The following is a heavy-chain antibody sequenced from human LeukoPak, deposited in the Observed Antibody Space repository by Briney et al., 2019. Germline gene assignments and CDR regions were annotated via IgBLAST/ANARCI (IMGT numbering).Heavy chain of an antibody. CDR2: LSGSGGST. CDR3: VKLTYDSSGDLDY. J-gene: IGHJ4*02. V-gene: IGHV3-23*01. Sequence: GGSLRLSCAASGFTFSSYWMHWVRQAPGKGLEWVSGLSGSGGSTYYAVSVKGRFTISRDNSKSALYLQMNSLSAEDTAVYYCVKLTYDSSGDLDYWGQGTPVTVSS. D-gene: IGHD3-22*01. CDR1: GFTFSSYW.